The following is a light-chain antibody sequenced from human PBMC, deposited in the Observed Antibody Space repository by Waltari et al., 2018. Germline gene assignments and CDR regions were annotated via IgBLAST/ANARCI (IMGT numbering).Light chain of an antibody. Sequence: DIQMTQSPSSLSASVGDRVTITCRASQTIINYLNWYQQKPGKAPRLLIYAASSLQSGVPSRFSGSGSGTDFTLTISSLQPEDFATYYCHKSYTNRNTFGQGTKLEIK. CDR1: QTIINY. CDR2: AAS. V-gene: IGKV1-39*01. CDR3: HKSYTNRNT. J-gene: IGKJ2*01.